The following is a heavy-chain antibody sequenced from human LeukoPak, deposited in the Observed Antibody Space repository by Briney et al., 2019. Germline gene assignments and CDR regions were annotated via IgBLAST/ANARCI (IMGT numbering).Heavy chain of an antibody. Sequence: SETLSLTCTVSGGSISSSSYYWGWIRQPPGKGLEWIGSIYYSGSTYYNPSLKSRVTISVDTSKSQFSLKLSSVTAADTAVYYCARVRVVAENWFDPWGQGTLVTVSS. CDR1: GGSISSSSYY. J-gene: IGHJ5*02. CDR2: IYYSGST. V-gene: IGHV4-39*07. CDR3: ARVRVVAENWFDP. D-gene: IGHD2-15*01.